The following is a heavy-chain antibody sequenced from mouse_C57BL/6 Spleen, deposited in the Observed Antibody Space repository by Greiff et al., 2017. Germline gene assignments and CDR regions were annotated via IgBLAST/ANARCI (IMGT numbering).Heavy chain of an antibody. CDR3: AIRPDYYGSSYRGNYYFDY. CDR1: GYTFTDYY. V-gene: IGHV1-26*01. D-gene: IGHD1-1*01. Sequence: VQLQQSGPELVKPGASVKISCKASGYTFTDYYMNWVKQSHGKSLEWIGDINPNNGGTSYNQKFKGKATLTVDKSSSTAYMELRSLTSEDSAVYYCAIRPDYYGSSYRGNYYFDYWGQGTTLTVSS. J-gene: IGHJ2*01. CDR2: INPNNGGT.